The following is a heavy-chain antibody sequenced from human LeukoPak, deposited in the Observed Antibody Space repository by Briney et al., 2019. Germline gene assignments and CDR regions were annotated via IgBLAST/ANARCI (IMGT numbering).Heavy chain of an antibody. D-gene: IGHD3-9*01. CDR2: IYYSGST. CDR3: ARGLNYDILTGYWFDP. CDR1: GGSISSYY. J-gene: IGHJ5*02. V-gene: IGHV4-59*01. Sequence: SETLSLTCTVSGGSISSYYWSWIRQPPGKGLEWIGYIYYSGSTNYNPSLKSRVTISVDTSKNQFSLKLSSVTAADTAVYYCARGLNYDILTGYWFDPWGQGTLVTVSS.